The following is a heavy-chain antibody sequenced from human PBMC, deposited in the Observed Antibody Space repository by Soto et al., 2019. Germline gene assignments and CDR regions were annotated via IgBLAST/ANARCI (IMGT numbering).Heavy chain of an antibody. CDR1: GGSFSGYY. J-gene: IGHJ6*02. V-gene: IGHV4-34*01. CDR3: ARGCPSSFTRSWYESYYSYGMDV. CDR2: INHSGST. D-gene: IGHD6-13*01. Sequence: PWETLSLTCAVYGGSFSGYYWSWIRQPPGKGLEWVGEINHSGSTNYNPSLKSRVTISVDTAKNQLSLKLSSVTAADTAVYYCARGCPSSFTRSWYESYYSYGMDVWGQGTTVTVYS.